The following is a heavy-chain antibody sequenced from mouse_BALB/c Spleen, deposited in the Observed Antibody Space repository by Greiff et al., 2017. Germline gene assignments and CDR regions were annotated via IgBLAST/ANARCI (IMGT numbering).Heavy chain of an antibody. V-gene: IGHV1S81*02. Sequence: VQLQHPGAELVKPGASVKLSCKASGYTFTSYWMHWVKQRPGQGLEWIGEINPSNGRTNYNEKFKSKATLTVDKSSSTAYMQLSSLTSEDSAVYYCAEGGDHLGQGTTLTVSS. J-gene: IGHJ2*01. CDR2: INPSNGRT. CDR3: AEGGDH. CDR1: GYTFTSYW.